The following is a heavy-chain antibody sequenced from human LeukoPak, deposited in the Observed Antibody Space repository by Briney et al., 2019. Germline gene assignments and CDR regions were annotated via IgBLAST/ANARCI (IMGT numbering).Heavy chain of an antibody. CDR3: ARLTQYCTGGTCYGGWFDP. CDR1: GYSFTSNW. CDR2: IYPGDSDT. V-gene: IGHV5-51*01. Sequence: GESLKISCKGSGYSFTSNWIGWVRQMPGKGLEWMGLIYPGDSDTRYSPSFQGQVTISADKSISTAYLQWSSLKASDTAIYYCARLTQYCTGGTCYGGWFDPWSQGTLVTVSS. J-gene: IGHJ5*02. D-gene: IGHD2-15*01.